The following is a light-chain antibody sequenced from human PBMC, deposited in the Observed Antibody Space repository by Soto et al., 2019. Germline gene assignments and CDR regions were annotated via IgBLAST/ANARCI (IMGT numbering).Light chain of an antibody. Sequence: QSALTQPASVSGSPGQSITISCTGTSSDVGGYDYVSWYQQYAGKAPKLTIYNVRNRPSGVSNRFSGSKSGNTGSLTISGLQPEDEADYFCSSYTNSGTVLFGGGTKLTVL. CDR2: NVR. V-gene: IGLV2-14*01. CDR1: SSDVGGYDY. CDR3: SSYTNSGTVL. J-gene: IGLJ2*01.